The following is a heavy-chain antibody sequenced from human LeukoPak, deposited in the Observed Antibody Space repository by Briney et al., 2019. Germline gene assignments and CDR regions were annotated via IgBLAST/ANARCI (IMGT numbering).Heavy chain of an antibody. J-gene: IGHJ4*02. Sequence: PSETLSLTCAVYGGSFSDYYWSWNRQPPGKGLEWIGEINHSGSTNYNPSLKSRVTTSVDTSKNQFSLKLSSVSAADTAVYYCARTNNVFYYFDYWGQGTLVTISS. D-gene: IGHD2/OR15-2a*01. V-gene: IGHV4-34*01. CDR3: ARTNNVFYYFDY. CDR1: GGSFSDYY. CDR2: INHSGST.